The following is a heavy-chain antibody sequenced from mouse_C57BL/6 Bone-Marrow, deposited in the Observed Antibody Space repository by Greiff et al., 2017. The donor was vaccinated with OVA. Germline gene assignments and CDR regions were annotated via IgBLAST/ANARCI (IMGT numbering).Heavy chain of an antibody. CDR3: ARHDYYGNYVHWYFDV. Sequence: DVMLVESGGDLVKPGGSLKLSCAASGFTFSSYGMSWVRQTPDKRLEWVATISSGGSYTYYPDSVKGRFTISRDNAKNTLYLQMSSLKSEDTAMYYCARHDYYGNYVHWYFDVWGTGTTVTVSS. CDR2: ISSGGSYT. V-gene: IGHV5-6*02. J-gene: IGHJ1*03. CDR1: GFTFSSYG. D-gene: IGHD2-1*01.